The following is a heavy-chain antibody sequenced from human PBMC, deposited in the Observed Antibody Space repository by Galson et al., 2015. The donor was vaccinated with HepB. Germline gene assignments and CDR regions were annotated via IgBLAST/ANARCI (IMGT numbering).Heavy chain of an antibody. CDR3: AKVGAAGSGTYYNSLGS. D-gene: IGHD3-10*01. CDR1: GFTLTSYA. Sequence: SLRLSCAASGFTLTSYAMNWVRQAPGKGLEWVSGISIGGGSTYYADSVRGRFTISRDNSKNTLYLQISSLTAEDTAVYYCAKVGAAGSGTYYNSLGSWGQGTLVTVSS. J-gene: IGHJ5*02. V-gene: IGHV3-23*01. CDR2: ISIGGGST.